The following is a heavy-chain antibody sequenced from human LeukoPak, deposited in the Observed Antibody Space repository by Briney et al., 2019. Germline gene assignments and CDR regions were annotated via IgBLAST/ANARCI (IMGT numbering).Heavy chain of an antibody. V-gene: IGHV1-2*02. J-gene: IGHJ4*02. D-gene: IGHD7-27*01. CDR3: SRGPHWDPHFDF. CDR1: GFTFTAYY. CDR2: INPNRGGT. Sequence: ASVKVSCKASGFTFTAYYMHWVRQAPRQRLEWMGWINPNRGGTNYAQNFQGRVIMTWDTSISTASMELSRLRSDDTAVYYCSRGPHWDPHFDFWGQGTLVTVSS.